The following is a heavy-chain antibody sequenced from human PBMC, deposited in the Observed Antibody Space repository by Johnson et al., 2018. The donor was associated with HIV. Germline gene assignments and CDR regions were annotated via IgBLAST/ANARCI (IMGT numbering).Heavy chain of an antibody. J-gene: IGHJ3*02. Sequence: VQLVESGGGLIQPGGSLRLSCAASGFTVSNNYMTWVRQAPGKGLEWVSFIYSAGSAYYADSVKGRFTISRDISKNTLYLQMSSLASEDTAVYYCAKNRDYGDGDGFDMWGQGTMVTVSS. CDR1: GFTVSNNY. V-gene: IGHV3-66*03. CDR2: IYSAGSA. CDR3: AKNRDYGDGDGFDM. D-gene: IGHD4-17*01.